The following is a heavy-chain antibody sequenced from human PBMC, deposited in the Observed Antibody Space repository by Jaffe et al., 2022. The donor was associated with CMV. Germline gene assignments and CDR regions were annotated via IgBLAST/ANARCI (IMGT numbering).Heavy chain of an antibody. J-gene: IGHJ5*02. D-gene: IGHD6-19*01. CDR1: GFTFSSYE. V-gene: IGHV3-48*03. CDR3: ARDRGGWYRWFDP. CDR2: ISSDGTSI. Sequence: EVQLVESGGGLVQPGGSLRLSCAASGFTFSSYEMNWVRQAPGKGLEWVSYISSDGTSIHYADSVKGRFTISRDNAKNSVYLQMNSLRVEDSAVYHCARDRGGWYRWFDPWGQGTLVTVSS.